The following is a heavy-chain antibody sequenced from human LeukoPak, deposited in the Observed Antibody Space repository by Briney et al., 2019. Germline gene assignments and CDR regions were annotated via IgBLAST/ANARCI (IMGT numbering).Heavy chain of an antibody. CDR2: IYGGGST. Sequence: GGSLRLSCAASGFTVSSNYMSWVRQAPGKGLEWGSVIYGGGSTYYADSVKDRFTISRDNSKNTLYLQMNSLRAEDTAVYYCARDHDSGYYFDYWGQGTLVTVSS. V-gene: IGHV3-66*01. D-gene: IGHD3-22*01. CDR1: GFTVSSNY. J-gene: IGHJ4*02. CDR3: ARDHDSGYYFDY.